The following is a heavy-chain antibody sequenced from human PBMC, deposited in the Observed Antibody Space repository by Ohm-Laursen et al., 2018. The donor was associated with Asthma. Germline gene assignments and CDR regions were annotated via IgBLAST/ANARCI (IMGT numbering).Heavy chain of an antibody. Sequence: SLRLSCTASGFTFSSYGMHWVRQAPGKGLEWVAVIWYDGSNKYYADSVKGRFTISRDNSKNTLYLQMNSLRAEDTAVYYCAKDSSEVVAADEYWGQGTLVTVSS. CDR1: GFTFSSYG. J-gene: IGHJ4*02. CDR3: AKDSSEVVAADEY. V-gene: IGHV3-33*06. D-gene: IGHD2-15*01. CDR2: IWYDGSNK.